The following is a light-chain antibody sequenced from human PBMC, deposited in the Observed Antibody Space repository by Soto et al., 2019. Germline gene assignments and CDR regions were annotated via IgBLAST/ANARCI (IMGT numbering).Light chain of an antibody. CDR3: SSYTRTSTLYV. J-gene: IGLJ1*01. Sequence: QSALTQPASVSGSPGQSITISCTGTSSDIGGYNYVSWYHQLPGKVPKLIIYDVSNRPSGVSDRFSGSKSGNAASLTISGLQAEDEADYFCSSYTRTSTLYVFGTGTKLTVL. CDR2: DVS. CDR1: SSDIGGYNY. V-gene: IGLV2-14*03.